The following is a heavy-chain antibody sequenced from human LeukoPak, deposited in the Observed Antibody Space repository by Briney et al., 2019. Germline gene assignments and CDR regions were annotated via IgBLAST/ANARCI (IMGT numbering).Heavy chain of an antibody. CDR2: ISWNSGSI. Sequence: PGGSLRLSCAASGFTFDDYAMHWVRQAPGKGLEWVSGISWNSGSIGYADSVKGRFTISRDNAKNSLYLQMNSLRAEDTALYYCARDGRYSSSWYLGRRYYYYYMDVWGKGTTVTVSS. D-gene: IGHD6-13*01. V-gene: IGHV3-9*01. CDR1: GFTFDDYA. J-gene: IGHJ6*03. CDR3: ARDGRYSSSWYLGRRYYYYYMDV.